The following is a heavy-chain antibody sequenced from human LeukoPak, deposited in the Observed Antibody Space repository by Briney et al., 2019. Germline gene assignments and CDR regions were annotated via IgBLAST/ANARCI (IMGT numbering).Heavy chain of an antibody. CDR1: GFTFSTYA. CDR3: AKGRTNDY. CDR2: ISDTGGNT. Sequence: PGGSLRLSCAASGFTFSTYAMSWVRQTPEKGLEWVSAISDTGGNTFYADSVKGRFTISRDNSKNTLYLQMNSLRAEDTATYYCAKGRTNDYWGQGTLVTVSS. V-gene: IGHV3-23*01. J-gene: IGHJ4*02. D-gene: IGHD1/OR15-1a*01.